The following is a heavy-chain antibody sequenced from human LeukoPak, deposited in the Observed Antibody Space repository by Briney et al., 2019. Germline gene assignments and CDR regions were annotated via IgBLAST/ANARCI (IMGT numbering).Heavy chain of an antibody. Sequence: GGSLRLSCAASGFTFSSYNMNWVRQAPGKVLEWVSSVSSGSSYIYYADSVKGRFTISRDNAKNSLYLQMNSLRAEDTAVYYCARAMSIAARLQTIFDYWGQGTLVTVSS. V-gene: IGHV3-21*04. CDR3: ARAMSIAARLQTIFDY. CDR2: VSSGSSYI. J-gene: IGHJ4*02. D-gene: IGHD6-6*01. CDR1: GFTFSSYN.